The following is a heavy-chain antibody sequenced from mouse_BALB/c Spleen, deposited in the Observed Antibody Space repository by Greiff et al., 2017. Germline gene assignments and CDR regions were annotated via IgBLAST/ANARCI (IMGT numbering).Heavy chain of an antibody. Sequence: VQLQQSGPELVKPGASVKISCKASGYSFTGYYMHWVKQSHVKSLEWIGRINPYNGATSYNQNFKDKASLTVDKSSSTAYMELHSLTSEDSAVYYCARKSNYEFAYWGQGTLVTVSA. CDR3: ARKSNYEFAY. D-gene: IGHD2-5*01. CDR1: GYSFTGYY. CDR2: INPYNGAT. V-gene: IGHV1-31*01. J-gene: IGHJ3*01.